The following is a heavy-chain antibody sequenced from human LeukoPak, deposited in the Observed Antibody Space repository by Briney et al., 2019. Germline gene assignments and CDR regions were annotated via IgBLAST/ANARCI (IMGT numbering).Heavy chain of an antibody. J-gene: IGHJ5*02. D-gene: IGHD1-26*01. V-gene: IGHV4-39*07. CDR1: GGSISSSSYY. CDR2: IYYSGST. CDR3: ARGAQPTVGWVWFDP. Sequence: PSETLSLTCTVSGGSISSSSYYWGWIRQPPGKGLEWIGSIYYSGSTYYNPSLKSRVTISVDTSKNQFSLKLSSVTAADTAVYYCARGAQPTVGWVWFDPWGQGTLVTVSS.